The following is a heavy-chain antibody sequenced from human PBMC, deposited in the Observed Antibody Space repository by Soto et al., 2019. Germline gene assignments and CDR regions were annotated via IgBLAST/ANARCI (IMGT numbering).Heavy chain of an antibody. CDR1: GDSFSNYA. V-gene: IGHV1-69*12. D-gene: IGHD4-4*01. J-gene: IGHJ6*02. Sequence: QVQVVQSGAEVKKPGSSVKVSCKTSGDSFSNYAISWVRQAPGQGLEWMGGIIPIFDTPNYAQKFQGRVTITAREPTSTAYMELSSLRSEDPAVYYCARGFYSNLNGYYYYYGMDVWGQGTTVTVSS. CDR2: IIPIFDTP. CDR3: ARGFYSNLNGYYYYYGMDV.